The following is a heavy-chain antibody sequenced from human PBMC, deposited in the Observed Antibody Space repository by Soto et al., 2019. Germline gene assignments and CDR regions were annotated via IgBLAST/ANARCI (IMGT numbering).Heavy chain of an antibody. Sequence: PSETLRLTCTASGGSISTYYWTWIRQPPGKGLEWIGYISYSGSTNYNPSLKSRLTISLYTSKMYFSLKLRSVTAADTSVYYCARGTRATQYYYYFHGMDVWGQGTTVTVSS. CDR3: ARGTRATQYYYYFHGMDV. CDR1: GGSISTYY. V-gene: IGHV4-59*01. CDR2: ISYSGST. J-gene: IGHJ6*02.